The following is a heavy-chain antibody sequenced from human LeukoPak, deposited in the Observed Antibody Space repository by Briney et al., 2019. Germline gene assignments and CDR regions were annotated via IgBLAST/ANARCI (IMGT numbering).Heavy chain of an antibody. CDR2: INPNSGGT. CDR1: GHTFSGFY. J-gene: IGHJ4*02. Sequence: ASVKVFCNVSGHTFSGFYMHWVRQAPGQGLEWMGCINPNSGGTNYAQKFQGSVTMTRDTSISTAYMELSRLRSDDTAVYYCARDRGGYDSFDYWGQGTLVTVSS. V-gene: IGHV1-2*02. D-gene: IGHD5-12*01. CDR3: ARDRGGYDSFDY.